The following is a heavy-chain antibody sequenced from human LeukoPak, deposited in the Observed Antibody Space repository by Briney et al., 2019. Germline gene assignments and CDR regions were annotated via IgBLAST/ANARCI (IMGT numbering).Heavy chain of an antibody. J-gene: IGHJ6*02. CDR3: AKGYGSGTAYGMDV. Sequence: GGSLRLSCAASGFTFSSYSMNWVRQAPGKGLEWVSSISSSSSYIYYADSVKGRFTISRDNAKNSLYLQMNSLRAEDTALYYCAKGYGSGTAYGMDVWGQGTTVTVSS. CDR2: ISSSSSYI. V-gene: IGHV3-21*04. CDR1: GFTFSSYS. D-gene: IGHD3-10*01.